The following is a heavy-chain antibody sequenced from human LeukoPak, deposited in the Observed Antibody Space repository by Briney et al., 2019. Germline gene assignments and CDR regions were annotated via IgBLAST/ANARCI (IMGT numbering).Heavy chain of an antibody. D-gene: IGHD2-2*01. CDR3: ARGYCSSTSCSSFDY. V-gene: IGHV3-30*04. J-gene: IGHJ4*02. CDR2: ISYDGSNK. CDR1: GFTFSSYA. Sequence: GGSLRLSCAASGFTFSSYAMHWVRQAPGKGLEWVAVISYDGSNKYYADSVKGRFTISRDNSKSTLYLQMNSLRAEDTAVYYCARGYCSSTSCSSFDYWGQGTLATVSS.